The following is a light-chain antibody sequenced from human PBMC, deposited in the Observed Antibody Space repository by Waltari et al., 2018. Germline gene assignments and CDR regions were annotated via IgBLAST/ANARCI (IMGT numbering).Light chain of an antibody. Sequence: DIQMTQSPSTLSASLGERVAITCWASQSITSWLAWFQLKPGKAPKLLIYKASYLQAGVPSRFSGSGSGTQFTLTISSLQPDDYATYYCQQYKSLPFTFGPGTKVDVK. J-gene: IGKJ3*01. V-gene: IGKV1-5*03. CDR1: QSITSW. CDR3: QQYKSLPFT. CDR2: KAS.